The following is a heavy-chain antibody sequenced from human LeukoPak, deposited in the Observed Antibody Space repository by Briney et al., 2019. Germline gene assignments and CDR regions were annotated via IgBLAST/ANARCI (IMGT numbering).Heavy chain of an antibody. CDR3: ARGYGDFRVEGRYFHS. CDR1: GGSISSYY. J-gene: IGHJ4*02. D-gene: IGHD4-17*01. V-gene: IGHV4-59*13. CDR2: LYYTGST. Sequence: SETLSLTCTVSGGSISSYYWSWVRQPPGKGLDWIGYLYYTGSTSYNPSLKSRVTISVDTSKNQFSLKLSSVTAADTAVYYCARGYGDFRVEGRYFHSWGQGTLVTVSS.